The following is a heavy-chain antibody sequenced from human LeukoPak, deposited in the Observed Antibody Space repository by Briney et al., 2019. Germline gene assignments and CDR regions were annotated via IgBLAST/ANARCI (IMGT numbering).Heavy chain of an antibody. V-gene: IGHV3-30*01. J-gene: IGHJ4*02. CDR2: ISYDGSNK. CDR3: AKGFGVPPVGGF. CDR1: GFTFSSYA. Sequence: GGSLRLSCAASGFTFSSYAMHWVRQAPGKGLEWVAVISYDGSNKYYADSVKGRFTISRDNSKNTLYLQINSLRAEDTAVYYCAKGFGVPPVGGFWGQGTLVTVSS. D-gene: IGHD3-3*01.